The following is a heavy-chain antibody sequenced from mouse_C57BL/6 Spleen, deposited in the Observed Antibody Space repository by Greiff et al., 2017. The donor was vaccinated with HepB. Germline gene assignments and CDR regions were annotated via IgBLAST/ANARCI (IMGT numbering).Heavy chain of an antibody. CDR2: ISSGGSYT. CDR1: GFTFSSYG. D-gene: IGHD2-5*01. V-gene: IGHV5-6*02. CDR3: ASPYSNLYAMDY. J-gene: IGHJ4*01. Sequence: DVMLVESGGDLVKPGGSLKLSCAASGFTFSSYGMSWVRQTPDKRLEWVATISSGGSYTYYPDSVKGRFTISRDNAKNTLYLQMSSLKSEDTAMYYCASPYSNLYAMDYWGQGTSVTVSS.